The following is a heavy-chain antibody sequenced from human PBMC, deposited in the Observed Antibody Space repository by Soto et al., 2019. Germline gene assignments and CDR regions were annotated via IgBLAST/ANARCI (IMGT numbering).Heavy chain of an antibody. Sequence: QLQLQESGSGLVKPSQTLSLTCAVSGGSISSGGYSWSWIRQPPGKGLEWIGYIYPSGSTSYNPSLKSRVSLLVDMSKNQFSLKLSSVTAADTAVYYCARGEVVALGYWGQGTLVTVSS. CDR3: ARGEVVALGY. J-gene: IGHJ4*02. D-gene: IGHD2-15*01. V-gene: IGHV4-30-2*01. CDR2: IYPSGST. CDR1: GGSISSGGYS.